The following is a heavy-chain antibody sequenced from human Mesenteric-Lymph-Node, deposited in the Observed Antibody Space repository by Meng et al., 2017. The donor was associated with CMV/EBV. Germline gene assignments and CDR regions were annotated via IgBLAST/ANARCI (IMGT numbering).Heavy chain of an antibody. D-gene: IGHD3/OR15-3a*01. CDR2: MNWNGATT. CDR3: VRNRGYDFWSTFDH. CDR1: GFTFDDYG. J-gene: IGHJ4*02. V-gene: IGHV3-20*04. Sequence: GESLKISCAASGFTFDDYGMSWVRPAPGKGLEWVSGMNWNGATTGYADSVKGRFTISRDNAKNSLYVQMNSLRAEDTALYYCVRNRGYDFWSTFDHWGQGTLVTVSS.